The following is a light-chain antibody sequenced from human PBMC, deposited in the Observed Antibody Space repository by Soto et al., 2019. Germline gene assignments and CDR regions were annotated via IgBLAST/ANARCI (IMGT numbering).Light chain of an antibody. J-gene: IGKJ1*01. Sequence: EIVLTQSPGTLSLSPGERATLSCRASQSVSSSYLAWYQQKPGQAPRLLIYGASSRATGIPDRFSGSWSGTDFTLTISRLEPEDFAVYYCQLYGGSPKTFGQGTKVEIK. CDR1: QSVSSSY. CDR3: QLYGGSPKT. CDR2: GAS. V-gene: IGKV3-20*01.